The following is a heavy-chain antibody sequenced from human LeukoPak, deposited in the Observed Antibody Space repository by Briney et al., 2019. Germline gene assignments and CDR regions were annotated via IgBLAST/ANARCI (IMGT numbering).Heavy chain of an antibody. D-gene: IGHD5-12*01. J-gene: IGHJ3*02. CDR1: GFTFSSYG. CDR3: AKDYSGYDEGDAFDI. CDR2: ISYDGSNK. Sequence: GGSLRLSCAASGFTFSSYGMHWVRQAPGKGLEWVAVISYDGSNKYYADSVKGRFTISRDNSKNTLYLQMNSLRAEDTAVYYCAKDYSGYDEGDAFDIWGQGTMVTVSS. V-gene: IGHV3-30*18.